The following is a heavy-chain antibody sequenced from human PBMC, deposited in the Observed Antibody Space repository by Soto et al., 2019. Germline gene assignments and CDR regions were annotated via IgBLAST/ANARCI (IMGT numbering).Heavy chain of an antibody. D-gene: IGHD2-15*01. V-gene: IGHV4-34*01. CDR3: ARATQKDIVVEVAGRPAGAFDI. J-gene: IGHJ3*02. CDR2: INHSGST. Sequence: PSETLSLTCALYCGSFSGYYWSWIRQPPGKGLEWIGEINHSGSTNYNPSLKSRVTISVDTSKNQFSLKLSAVTAADTAVYYCARATQKDIVVEVAGRPAGAFDIWGQGTMVTVSS. CDR1: CGSFSGYY.